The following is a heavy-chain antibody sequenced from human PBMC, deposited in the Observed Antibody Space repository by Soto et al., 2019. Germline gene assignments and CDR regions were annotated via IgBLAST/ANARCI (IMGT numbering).Heavy chain of an antibody. J-gene: IGHJ4*02. CDR2: ISYDGSNK. D-gene: IGHD6-6*01. V-gene: IGHV3-30-3*01. CDR3: ARAASFGHPSIAAFDY. Sequence: GGSLRLSCAASGFTFSSYAMHWVRQAPGKGLEWVAVISYDGSNKYYADSVKGRFTISRDNSKNTLYLQMNSLRAEDTAVYYCARAASFGHPSIAAFDYWGQGTLVTVSS. CDR1: GFTFSSYA.